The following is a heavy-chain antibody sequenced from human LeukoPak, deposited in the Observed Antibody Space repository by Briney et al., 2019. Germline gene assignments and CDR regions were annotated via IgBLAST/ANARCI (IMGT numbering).Heavy chain of an antibody. D-gene: IGHD6-19*01. J-gene: IGHJ5*02. CDR1: GYTFTGYY. V-gene: IGHV1-2*02. CDR3: ARDRVRAVAGKGNWFDP. CDR2: INPNSGGT. Sequence: ASVKVSCKASGYTFTGYYMHWVRQAPGQGLEWMGWINPNSGGTNYAQKFQGRVTMTRDTSISTAYMELSRLRSDDTAVYYCARDRVRAVAGKGNWFDPWGRGTLVTVSS.